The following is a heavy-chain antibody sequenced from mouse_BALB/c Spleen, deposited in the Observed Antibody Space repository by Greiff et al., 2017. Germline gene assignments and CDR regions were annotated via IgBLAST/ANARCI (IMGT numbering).Heavy chain of an antibody. CDR3: VRQGLRAFDY. Sequence: EVQGVESGGGLVQPKGSLKLSCAASGFTFNTYAMNWVRQAPGKGLEWVARIRSKSNNYATYYADSVKDRFTISRDDSQSMLYLQMNNLKTEDTAMYYCVRQGLRAFDYWGQGTTLTVSS. V-gene: IGHV10-1*02. D-gene: IGHD3-1*01. CDR1: GFTFNTYA. CDR2: IRSKSNNYAT. J-gene: IGHJ2*01.